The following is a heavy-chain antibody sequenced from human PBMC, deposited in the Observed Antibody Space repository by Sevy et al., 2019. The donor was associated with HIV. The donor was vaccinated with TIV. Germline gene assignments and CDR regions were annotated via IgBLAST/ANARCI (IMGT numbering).Heavy chain of an antibody. V-gene: IGHV4-61*01. Sequence: SETLSLTCSVSGGSVTSDSYYWSWIRQPPGKGLEWIASIFYSGSTNYNSSLKSRVTMSVDTSKNQFSLRVSAVTAAGTAVYYCERDRSPYGDYATGSLDSWGQGTLVTVCS. CDR3: ERDRSPYGDYATGSLDS. J-gene: IGHJ4*02. D-gene: IGHD4-17*01. CDR2: IFYSGST. CDR1: GGSVTSDSYY.